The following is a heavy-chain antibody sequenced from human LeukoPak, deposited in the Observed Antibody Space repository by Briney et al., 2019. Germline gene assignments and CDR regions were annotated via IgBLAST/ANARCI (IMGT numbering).Heavy chain of an antibody. CDR3: AAIQLWFPDAFDI. V-gene: IGHV1-69*05. Sequence: SVKVSCKASGGTFSSYAISWVRQAPGQGLEWMGGIIPIFGTANYAQKFQGRVTITTDESTSTAYMELSSLRSEDTAVYYCAAIQLWFPDAFDIWGQGTMVTVSS. CDR2: IIPIFGTA. D-gene: IGHD5-18*01. CDR1: GGTFSSYA. J-gene: IGHJ3*02.